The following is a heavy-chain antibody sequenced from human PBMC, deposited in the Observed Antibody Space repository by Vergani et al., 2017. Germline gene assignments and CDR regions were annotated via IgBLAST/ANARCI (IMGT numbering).Heavy chain of an antibody. Sequence: VQLVESGGGLVKPGGSLRLSCAASGFTFSDYYMSWIRQAPGKGLEWVSAISGSGGSTYYADSVKGRFTISRDNSKNTLYLQMNSLRAEDTAVYYCAKVMGTALYYYDSSGYPICGQGTMVTVSS. V-gene: IGHV3-23*04. CDR1: GFTFSDYY. CDR2: ISGSGGST. D-gene: IGHD3-22*01. J-gene: IGHJ3*02. CDR3: AKVMGTALYYYDSSGYPI.